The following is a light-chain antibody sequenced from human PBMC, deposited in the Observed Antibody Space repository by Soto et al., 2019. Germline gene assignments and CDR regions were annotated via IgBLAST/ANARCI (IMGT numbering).Light chain of an antibody. Sequence: QSALTQPASVSGSPGQSITISCTGTSSDVGGYNYVSWYQQHPGKAPKLMIYDVSNRPSGVSNRFSGSKSGNTASLTISGLQAEDEVEYYDSSYTNSTTRYVFGTGTKVTVL. CDR3: SSYTNSTTRYV. V-gene: IGLV2-14*01. J-gene: IGLJ1*01. CDR2: DVS. CDR1: SSDVGGYNY.